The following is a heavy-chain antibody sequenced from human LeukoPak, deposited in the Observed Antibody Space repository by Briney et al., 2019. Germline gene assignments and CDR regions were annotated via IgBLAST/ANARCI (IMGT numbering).Heavy chain of an antibody. Sequence: GRSLRLSCAASGFTFSSYTMHWVRQAPGKGLEWVAVISHDGSNKYYADSVKGRSTISGDNSKNTLYLQMNSLRVEDTAVYYCARGGPYSGSVTDFDFWGQGTLVTVSS. CDR3: ARGGPYSGSVTDFDF. CDR2: ISHDGSNK. CDR1: GFTFSSYT. J-gene: IGHJ4*02. D-gene: IGHD1-26*01. V-gene: IGHV3-30*01.